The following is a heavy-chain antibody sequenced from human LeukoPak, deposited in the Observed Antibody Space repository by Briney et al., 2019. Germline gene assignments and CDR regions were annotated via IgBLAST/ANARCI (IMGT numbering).Heavy chain of an antibody. J-gene: IGHJ1*01. D-gene: IGHD3-16*02. CDR2: ISAYNGNT. CDR1: GYTFTSYG. Sequence: ASVKVSCKASGYTFTSYGISWVRQAPGRGLEWMGWISAYNGNTNYAQKLQGRVTMTTDTSTSTAYMELRSLRSDDTAVYYCARDTVWGSYRYEYFQHWGQGTLVTVSS. V-gene: IGHV1-18*01. CDR3: ARDTVWGSYRYEYFQH.